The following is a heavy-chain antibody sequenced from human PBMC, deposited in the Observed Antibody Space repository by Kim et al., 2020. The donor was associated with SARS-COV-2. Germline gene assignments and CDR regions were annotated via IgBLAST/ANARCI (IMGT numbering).Heavy chain of an antibody. Sequence: GGSLRLSCAASGFTFDDYAMHWVRQAPGKGLEWVSGISWNSGSIGYADSVKGRFTISRDNAKNSLYLQMNSLRAEDTALYYCAKPKIAVAGTMVVDAFDIWGQGTMVTVSS. V-gene: IGHV3-9*01. J-gene: IGHJ3*02. CDR1: GFTFDDYA. CDR2: ISWNSGSI. CDR3: AKPKIAVAGTMVVDAFDI. D-gene: IGHD6-19*01.